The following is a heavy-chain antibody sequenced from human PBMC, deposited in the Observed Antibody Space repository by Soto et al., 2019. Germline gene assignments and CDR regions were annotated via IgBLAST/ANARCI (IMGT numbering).Heavy chain of an antibody. CDR2: ISGSGGST. J-gene: IGHJ4*02. Sequence: EVQLLESGGGLVQPGGSLRLSCAASGFTFSSYAMSWFRQAPGKGLEWVSAISGSGGSTYYADSVKGQFTISRDNSKNTLYLQMNSLGAEDTAVYYCAKDEERLTALRGDFDYWGQGTLVTVSS. V-gene: IGHV3-23*01. D-gene: IGHD2-21*02. CDR1: GFTFSSYA. CDR3: AKDEERLTALRGDFDY.